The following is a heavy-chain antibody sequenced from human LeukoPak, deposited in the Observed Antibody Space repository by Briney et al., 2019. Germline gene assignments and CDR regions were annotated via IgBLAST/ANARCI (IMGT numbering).Heavy chain of an antibody. CDR2: IHPGNSDI. CDR1: GYIFINYW. CDR3: TTGRFCSGGSCSSSFDF. J-gene: IGHJ4*02. D-gene: IGHD2-15*01. Sequence: GESLKISCKGSGYIFINYWIGWVRQMPDKGLEWMGIIHPGNSDIRYSPSFQGQVTISVDKSINTAYLQWTSLKASDTAIYYCTTGRFCSGGSCSSSFDFWGQGTLLTVPS. V-gene: IGHV5-51*01.